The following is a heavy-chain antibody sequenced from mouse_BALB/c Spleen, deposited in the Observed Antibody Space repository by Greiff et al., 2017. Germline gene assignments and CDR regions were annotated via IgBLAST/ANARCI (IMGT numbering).Heavy chain of an antibody. V-gene: IGHV5-4*02. Sequence: EVKLVESGGGLVKPGGSLKLSCAASGFTFSDYYMYWVRQTPEKRLEWVATISDGGSNTYYPDSVKGRFTISRDNAKNNLYLQMSSLKSEDAAMYYCARAQYDYDGFAYWGQGTLVTVAA. CDR1: GFTFSDYY. D-gene: IGHD2-4*01. CDR2: ISDGGSNT. J-gene: IGHJ3*01. CDR3: ARAQYDYDGFAY.